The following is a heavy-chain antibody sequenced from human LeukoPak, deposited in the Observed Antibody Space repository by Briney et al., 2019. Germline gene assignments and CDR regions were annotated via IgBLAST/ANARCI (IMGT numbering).Heavy chain of an antibody. CDR2: IASDGNDK. V-gene: IGHV3-30*03. J-gene: IGHJ4*02. Sequence: GRSLRLSCAASVFTFRNYAMHWLRQAPGKGLEWVAVIASDGNDKHLADSVKGRFTISRDNSRNTLYLQMNSLRTEDTAVYYCARAGTQQWLLYVGVYWGQGTLVSVSS. D-gene: IGHD6-19*01. CDR3: ARAGTQQWLLYVGVY. CDR1: VFTFRNYA.